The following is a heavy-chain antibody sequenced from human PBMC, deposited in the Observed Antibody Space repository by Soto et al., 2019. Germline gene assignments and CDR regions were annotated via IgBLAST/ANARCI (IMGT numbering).Heavy chain of an antibody. V-gene: IGHV1-24*01. J-gene: IGHJ6*02. CDR3: ARDSLYSSSWYVHYYYGMDV. D-gene: IGHD6-13*01. CDR2: FEPEAGET. CDR1: GNTLTELS. Sequence: ASVKVSCKVSGNTLTELSMHWVRQAPGKGPEWMGVFEPEAGETIYAQKFQGRVTMTRDTSTSTVYMELSSLRSEDTAVYYCARDSLYSSSWYVHYYYGMDVWGQGTTVTVSS.